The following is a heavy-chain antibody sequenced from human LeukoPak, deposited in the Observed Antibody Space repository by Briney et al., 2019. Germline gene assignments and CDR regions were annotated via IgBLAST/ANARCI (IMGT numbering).Heavy chain of an antibody. CDR1: GFTFSSSA. D-gene: IGHD3-16*01. CDR2: INGGGGST. CDR3: AKAPGGIVGY. Sequence: PGGSLRLSCAASGFTFSSSAMSWVRQVPGKGLEWVSAINGGGGSTYYADSVKGRFTISRDNSKNTLYLQMNSLRAEDTAVYYCAKAPGGIVGYWGQGTLVTVSS. J-gene: IGHJ4*02. V-gene: IGHV3-23*01.